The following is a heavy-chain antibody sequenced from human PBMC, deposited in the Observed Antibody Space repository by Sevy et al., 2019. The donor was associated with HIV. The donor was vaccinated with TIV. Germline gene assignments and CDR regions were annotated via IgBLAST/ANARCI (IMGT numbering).Heavy chain of an antibody. CDR3: AGENAWGRGYS. CDR1: GGSITSLY. D-gene: IGHD1-26*01. CDR2: IYYNGHI. J-gene: IGHJ4*02. Sequence: SETLSLTCTVSGGSITSLYWNWIRQPPGKGLEWIANIYYNGHINYNPSLKSRVTLSLDTSNNQFSLRLSSVTAADTAMYYCAGENAWGRGYSWGQGTPVTVSS. V-gene: IGHV4-59*08.